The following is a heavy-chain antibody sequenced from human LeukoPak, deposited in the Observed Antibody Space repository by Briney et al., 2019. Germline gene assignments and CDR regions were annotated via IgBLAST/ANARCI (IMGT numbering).Heavy chain of an antibody. CDR1: GFTFSSYW. J-gene: IGHJ4*02. D-gene: IGHD1-1*01. Sequence: GGSLRLSCAASGFTFSSYWMHWVRQAPGKGLVWVSRINSDGSSTSYADSVKGRFTISRVNAKNTLYLQMNSLRAEDTAVYYCRGTTTFFDYWGQGTLVTVSS. CDR2: INSDGSST. CDR3: RGTTTFFDY. V-gene: IGHV3-74*01.